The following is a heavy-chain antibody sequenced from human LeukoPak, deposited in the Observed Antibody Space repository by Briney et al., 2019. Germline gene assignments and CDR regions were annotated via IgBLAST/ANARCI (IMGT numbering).Heavy chain of an antibody. D-gene: IGHD5-12*01. V-gene: IGHV3-11*01. CDR3: ARDHYRYGGYE. CDR2: ISNSGSTI. J-gene: IGHJ4*02. CDR1: GFTFSDYY. Sequence: PGGSLRLPCAASGFTFSDYYMSWIGQAPGKGREGLGYISNSGSTIYYADSVKGRFTISMDNAKNSLYLQMNGLTAEDTAVYYCARDHYRYGGYEWGQGTLVTVSS.